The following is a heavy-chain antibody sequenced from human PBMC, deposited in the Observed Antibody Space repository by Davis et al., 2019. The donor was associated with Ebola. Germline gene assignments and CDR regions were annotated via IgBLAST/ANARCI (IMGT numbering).Heavy chain of an antibody. CDR3: ARDGLVVVAATLYYYYGMDV. CDR1: GFTFSSYS. Sequence: GESLKISCAASGFTFSSYSMNWVRQAPGKGLEWVSSISSSSSYIYYADSVKGRFTISRDNAKNSLYLQMNSLRAEDTAVYYCARDGLVVVAATLYYYYGMDVWGQGTTVTVSS. J-gene: IGHJ6*02. D-gene: IGHD2-15*01. CDR2: ISSSSSYI. V-gene: IGHV3-21*01.